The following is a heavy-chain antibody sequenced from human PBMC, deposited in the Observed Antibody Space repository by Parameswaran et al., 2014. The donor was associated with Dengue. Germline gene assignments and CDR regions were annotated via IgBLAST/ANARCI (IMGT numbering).Heavy chain of an antibody. D-gene: IGHD3-3*01. CDR3: ARVIRRVGVDPLDDYYYHAMDV. J-gene: IGHJ6*02. Sequence: ARWIRQPPGKALEWLAIIDWADNKYYNAALRTRLTISKGTSNNQVVLTMTNVDPVDTATYYCARVIRRVGVDPLDDYYYHAMDVWGQGTTVTVSS. CDR2: IDWADNK. V-gene: IGHV2-70*12.